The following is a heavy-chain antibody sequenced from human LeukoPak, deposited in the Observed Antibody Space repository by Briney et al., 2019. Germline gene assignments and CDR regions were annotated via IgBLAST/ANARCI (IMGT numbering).Heavy chain of an antibody. CDR2: IIPIFGTA. D-gene: IGHD1-14*01. J-gene: IGHJ6*03. CDR3: ARDLTLYYYYMDV. Sequence: SVKVSCKASGGTFSSYAISWVRQAPGQGLEWMGGIIPIFGTANYAQKFQGRVTITADKSTSTAYMELSSLRSEDTAVYYCARDLTLYYYYMDVWGKGTTVTVSS. CDR1: GGTFSSYA. V-gene: IGHV1-69*06.